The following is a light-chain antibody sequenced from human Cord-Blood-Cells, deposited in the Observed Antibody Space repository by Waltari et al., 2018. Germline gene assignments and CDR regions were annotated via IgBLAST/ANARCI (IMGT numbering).Light chain of an antibody. CDR1: QDISNY. V-gene: IGKV1-33*01. CDR3: QQYDNLPRT. CDR2: DAS. Sequence: TEIIHCLSSLSASLGDRVAITCQASQDISNYLNWYQQKPGKAPKLLIYDASHLETGVTSRFSGSGSGTDFTFTISSLQPEDIATYYCQQYDNLPRTFGQGTKVEIK. J-gene: IGKJ1*01.